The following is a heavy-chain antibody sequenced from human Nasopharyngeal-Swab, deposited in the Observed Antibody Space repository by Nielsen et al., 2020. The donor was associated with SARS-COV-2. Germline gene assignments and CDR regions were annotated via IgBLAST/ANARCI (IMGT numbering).Heavy chain of an antibody. CDR3: AREPTVTTKTGYYYYGMDV. CDR2: IYYSGST. D-gene: IGHD4-17*01. J-gene: IGHJ6*02. V-gene: IGHV4-30-4*05. Sequence: VRQMPGKGLEWIGYIYYSGSTYYNPSLKSRVTISVDTSKNQFSLKLSSVTAADTAVYYCAREPTVTTKTGYYYYGMDVWGQGTTVTVSS.